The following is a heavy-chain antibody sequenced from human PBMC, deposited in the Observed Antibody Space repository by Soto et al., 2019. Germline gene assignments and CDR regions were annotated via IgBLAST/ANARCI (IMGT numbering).Heavy chain of an antibody. CDR1: GYTFTNYA. D-gene: IGHD6-19*01. V-gene: IGHV1-3*01. Sequence: ASVKVSCKASGYTFTNYAMHWVRQAPGQRPEWMGWINAGNGNTKYSQKFQGRVTITRDTSASTAYMELSSLRSEDTAVYYCASRLAYSSGWYWLDPWGQGTLVTVSS. CDR2: INAGNGNT. CDR3: ASRLAYSSGWYWLDP. J-gene: IGHJ5*02.